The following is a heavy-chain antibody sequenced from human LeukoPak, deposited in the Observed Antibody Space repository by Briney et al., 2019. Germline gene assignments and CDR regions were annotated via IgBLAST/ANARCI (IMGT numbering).Heavy chain of an antibody. D-gene: IGHD1-1*01. CDR3: AKPNWNPESDWFDP. J-gene: IGHJ5*02. Sequence: GGSLRLSCAASGFTFSDYSMNWVRQAPGKGLEWVSYISRSSSTIYYADSVKGRFTISRDNARSSLYLQMNSLRDEDTAVYYCAKPNWNPESDWFDPWGQGTLVTVSS. V-gene: IGHV3-48*02. CDR2: ISRSSSTI. CDR1: GFTFSDYS.